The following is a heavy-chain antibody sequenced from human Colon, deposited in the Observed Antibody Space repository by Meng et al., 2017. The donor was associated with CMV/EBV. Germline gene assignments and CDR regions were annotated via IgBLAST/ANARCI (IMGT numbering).Heavy chain of an antibody. CDR3: ARLNGGDSGDWFDP. D-gene: IGHD4-23*01. J-gene: IGHJ5*02. Sequence: ASVKVSCKASGFPFTSYSFSWVRQAPGQGLEWLGWISANNGNTNYAQIVQGRVTMTTDPSTTTAYMELRNLRSDDTAVYYCARLNGGDSGDWFDPWGQGTLVTVSS. CDR2: ISANNGNT. CDR1: GFPFTSYS. V-gene: IGHV1-18*04.